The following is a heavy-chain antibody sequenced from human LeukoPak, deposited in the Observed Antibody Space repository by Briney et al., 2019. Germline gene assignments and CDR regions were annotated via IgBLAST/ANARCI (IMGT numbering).Heavy chain of an antibody. V-gene: IGHV4-4*02. Sequence: SGTLSLTCAVSGGSISSSNWWSWVRQPPGKGPEWIGEIYHSGSTNFNPSLKSRVTISLDTSKNQFSLRLSSVTAADTAVYYCARRGLRYFDWFDDYWGQGTLVTVSS. CDR3: ARRGLRYFDWFDDY. D-gene: IGHD3-9*01. J-gene: IGHJ4*02. CDR2: IYHSGST. CDR1: GGSISSSNW.